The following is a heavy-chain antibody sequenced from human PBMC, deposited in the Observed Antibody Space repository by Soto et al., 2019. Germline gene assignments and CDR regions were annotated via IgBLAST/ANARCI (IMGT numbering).Heavy chain of an antibody. CDR3: AHREDWGTVIGGDFDC. V-gene: IGHV2-5*01. CDR2: IYWNDDK. Sequence: QITLKESGPTLVKPTQTLTLTCTFSGFSLSTSGVGVGWIRQPPGKALEWLALIYWNDDKLYSPSLKSRLTITKDTSKNQVVLTMTNMDPVDTATYYCAHREDWGTVIGGDFDCWGQGTLVTVSS. D-gene: IGHD2-8*02. J-gene: IGHJ4*02. CDR1: GFSLSTSGVG.